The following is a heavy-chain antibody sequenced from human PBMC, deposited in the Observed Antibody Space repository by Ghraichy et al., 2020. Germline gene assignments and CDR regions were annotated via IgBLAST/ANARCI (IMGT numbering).Heavy chain of an antibody. CDR3: ARGYSSGWYFERPPETKYFDY. V-gene: IGHV4-59*08. J-gene: IGHJ4*02. D-gene: IGHD6-19*01. CDR1: GGSISSYY. CDR2: IYYSGST. Sequence: SQTLSLTCTVSGGSISSYYWSWIRQPPGKGLEWIGYIYYSGSTNYNPSLKSRVTISVDTSKNQFSLKLSSVTAADTAVYYCARGYSSGWYFERPPETKYFDYWGQGTLVTVSS.